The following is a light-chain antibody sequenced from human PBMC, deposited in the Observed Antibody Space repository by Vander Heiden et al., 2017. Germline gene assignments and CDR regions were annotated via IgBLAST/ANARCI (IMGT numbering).Light chain of an antibody. V-gene: IGKV3-20*01. CDR1: QRVSSSF. Sequence: DIVLTQSPGTLPLSPGERATPSCVATQRVSSSFLAWYQQKPGQAPRLLMYGASSRATGIPERFSGSGSGTDFTLTISRLEPEDFAVYYCQQYGTSPMTFGRGTKVEIK. CDR3: QQYGTSPMT. CDR2: GAS. J-gene: IGKJ1*01.